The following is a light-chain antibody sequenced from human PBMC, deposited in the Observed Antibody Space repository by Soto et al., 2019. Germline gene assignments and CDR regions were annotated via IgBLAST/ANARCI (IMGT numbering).Light chain of an antibody. CDR2: DNH. V-gene: IGLV1-51*01. J-gene: IGLJ3*02. CDR3: ATWDFTLSGWV. Sequence: QSVLTQPPSVSAAPGQKVTISCSGSSTNIGNSYVYWYQQLPGTAPKLLIYDNHVRPSGITDRFSGSKSGTSATLGITGLQYGDEADYYCATWDFTLSGWVFGGGTKVTVL. CDR1: STNIGNSY.